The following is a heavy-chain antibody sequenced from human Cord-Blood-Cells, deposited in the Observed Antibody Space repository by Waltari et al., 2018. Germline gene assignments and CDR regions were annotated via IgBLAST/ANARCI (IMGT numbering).Heavy chain of an antibody. CDR2: ISYDGSNK. CDR1: GFPSMRYG. Sequence: QVKLVGSGGGAVEPWRSLRLSGAASGFPSMRYGLQRLRQAPGKGLEWVAVISYDGSNKYYADSVKGRFTISRDNSKNTLYLQMNSLRAEDTAVYYCAKSDTVTTYYFDYWGQGTLVTVSS. CDR3: AKSDTVTTYYFDY. V-gene: IGHV3-30*18. D-gene: IGHD4-17*01. J-gene: IGHJ4*02.